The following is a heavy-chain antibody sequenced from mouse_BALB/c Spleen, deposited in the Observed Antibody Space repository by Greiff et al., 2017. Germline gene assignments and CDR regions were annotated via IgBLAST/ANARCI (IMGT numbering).Heavy chain of an antibody. CDR2: ISYSGST. CDR1: GYSITSDYA. CDR3: AREGYDYYYFDY. Sequence: EVKLMESGPGLVKPSQSLSLTCTVTGYSITSDYAWNWIRQFPGNKLEWMGYISYSGSTSYNPSLKSRISITRDTSKNQFFLQLNSVTTEDTATYYCAREGYDYYYFDYWGQGTTLTVSS. V-gene: IGHV3-2*02. J-gene: IGHJ2*01. D-gene: IGHD2-4*01.